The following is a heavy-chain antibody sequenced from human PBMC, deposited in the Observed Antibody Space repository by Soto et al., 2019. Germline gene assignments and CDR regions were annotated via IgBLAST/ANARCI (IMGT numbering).Heavy chain of an antibody. CDR2: IKPSVGDT. CDR1: GYTFTRHY. CDR3: ARENYSTTWASDY. J-gene: IGHJ4*02. Sequence: ASVKVSCKTSGYTFTRHYIHWVRQAPGQGLEWMGIIKPSVGDTSYTLNFQGRVTMTRDTSTNTVYMEVNSLKSEYTALYYCARENYSTTWASDYWGEGTLVTVSS. D-gene: IGHD6-13*01. V-gene: IGHV1-46*01.